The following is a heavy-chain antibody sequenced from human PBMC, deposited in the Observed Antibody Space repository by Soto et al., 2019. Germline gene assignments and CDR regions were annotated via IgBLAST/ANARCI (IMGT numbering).Heavy chain of an antibody. CDR1: GYTFTSYA. D-gene: IGHD3-22*01. V-gene: IGHV1-3*01. Sequence: GASVKVSCKASGYTFTSYAMHWVRQAPGQRLEWMGWINAGNGNTKYSQKFQGRVTITRDTSASTAYMELSSLRSEDTAVYYCAKRDFYQKTGYYYPYYFDHWGQGTLVTVSS. CDR2: INAGNGNT. CDR3: AKRDFYQKTGYYYPYYFDH. J-gene: IGHJ4*02.